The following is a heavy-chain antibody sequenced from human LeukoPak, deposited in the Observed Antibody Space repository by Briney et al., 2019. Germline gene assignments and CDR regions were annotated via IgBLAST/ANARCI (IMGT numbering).Heavy chain of an antibody. D-gene: IGHD3-10*01. J-gene: IGHJ4*02. CDR3: AREGRYGSGSYFLSHTYYFDY. Sequence: SVKVSCKASGGTFSIYAISWVRQAPGQGLEWMGGIIPIFGTANYAQKFQGRVTITADKSTSTAYMELSSLRSEDTAVYYCAREGRYGSGSYFLSHTYYFDYWGQGTLVTVSS. CDR2: IIPIFGTA. CDR1: GGTFSIYA. V-gene: IGHV1-69*06.